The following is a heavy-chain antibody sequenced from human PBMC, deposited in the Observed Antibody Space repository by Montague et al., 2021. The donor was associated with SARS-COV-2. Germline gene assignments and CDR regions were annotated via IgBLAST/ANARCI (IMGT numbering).Heavy chain of an antibody. Sequence: SETLSLTCTVSGDSTSCPNCYWGWIRQAPGKGLDWIGTVYNSGTTYYNPSPKSRVSISVDTSKRLLSLSLSSVTAADTAIYYCARHRKDYDILTGYSTSFYYDMDVWGQGTTVTVSS. CDR1: GDSTSCPNCY. J-gene: IGHJ6*02. CDR2: VYNSGTT. V-gene: IGHV4-39*01. D-gene: IGHD3-9*01. CDR3: ARHRKDYDILTGYSTSFYYDMDV.